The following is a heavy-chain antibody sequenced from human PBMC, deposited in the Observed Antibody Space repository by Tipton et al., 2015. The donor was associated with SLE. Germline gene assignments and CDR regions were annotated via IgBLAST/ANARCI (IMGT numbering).Heavy chain of an antibody. CDR2: IYHSGST. CDR3: ARAVAAVGYFDY. Sequence: TLSLTCAVSGYSISGGYYWGWIRQPPGKGLEWFGSIYHSGSTYYNPSLKSRVTISVNTSKNQFSLKLSSVTAADTAVYYCARAVAAVGYFDYWGQGTLVTVSS. CDR1: GYSISGGYY. D-gene: IGHD6-13*01. J-gene: IGHJ4*02. V-gene: IGHV4-38-2*01.